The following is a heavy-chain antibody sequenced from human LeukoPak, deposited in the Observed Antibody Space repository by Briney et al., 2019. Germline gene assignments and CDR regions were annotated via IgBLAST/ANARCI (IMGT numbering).Heavy chain of an antibody. CDR2: IYYSGST. J-gene: IGHJ6*03. D-gene: IGHD5-24*01. V-gene: IGHV4-39*01. Sequence: SETLSLTCTVSGGSISSSSYYWGWIRQPPGKGLEWIGSIYYSGSTYYNPSLKSRVTISVDMSKNQFSLKLSSVTAADTAVYYCASTQEMYYYYYMDVWGKGTTVTVSS. CDR3: ASTQEMYYYYYMDV. CDR1: GGSISSSSYY.